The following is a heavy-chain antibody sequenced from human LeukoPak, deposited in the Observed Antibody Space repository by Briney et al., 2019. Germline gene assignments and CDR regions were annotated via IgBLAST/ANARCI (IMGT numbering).Heavy chain of an antibody. J-gene: IGHJ4*02. CDR3: ARSATIWSGYYTYYFDY. CDR2: IYYSGST. Sequence: PSETLSLTCTVSGGSISSYYWSWIRQPPGKGLEWIGYIYYSGSTNYNPSLKSRVTISVDTSKNQFSLKLSSVTAAGTAVYYCARSATIWSGYYTYYFDYWGQGTLVTVSS. CDR1: GGSISSYY. D-gene: IGHD3-3*01. V-gene: IGHV4-59*08.